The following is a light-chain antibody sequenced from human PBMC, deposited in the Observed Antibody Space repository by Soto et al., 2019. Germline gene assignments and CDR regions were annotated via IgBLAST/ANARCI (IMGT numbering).Light chain of an antibody. V-gene: IGKV3-11*01. CDR2: DAS. Sequence: EIVLTQSPATLSLSPGERATLSCRASQSVSSYLAWYQQKPGQAPRLLIYDASNRATGIPVRFSGSGSGTDFTLTISSLEPEDFTVYYCQQRNNRTFGQGTKVDIK. CDR1: QSVSSY. CDR3: QQRNNRT. J-gene: IGKJ1*01.